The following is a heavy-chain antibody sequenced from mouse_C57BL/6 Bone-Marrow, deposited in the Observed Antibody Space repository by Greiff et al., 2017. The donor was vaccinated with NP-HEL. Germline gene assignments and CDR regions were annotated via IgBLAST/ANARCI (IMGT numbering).Heavy chain of an antibody. Sequence: VQLQQPGAELVKPGASVKLSCKASGYTFTSYWMQWVKQRPGQGLEWIGEIDPSDSYTNYNQKFKGKATLTVDTSSSTAYMQLSSLTSEDSAVYYCAGWLLPYWYSDVWGTGTTVTVSS. CDR2: IDPSDSYT. V-gene: IGHV1-50*01. D-gene: IGHD2-3*01. CDR1: GYTFTSYW. CDR3: AGWLLPYWYSDV. J-gene: IGHJ1*03.